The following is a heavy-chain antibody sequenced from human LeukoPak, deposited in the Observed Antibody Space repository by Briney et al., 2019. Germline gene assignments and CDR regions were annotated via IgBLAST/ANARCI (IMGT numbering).Heavy chain of an antibody. V-gene: IGHV3-11*01. CDR2: ISSSGSTI. J-gene: IGHJ6*03. Sequence: GGSLRLSCAASGFTFSDHFMSWIRQAPGKGLEWVSYISSSGSTIYFADSVKGRFTISRDNAKNSLYLQMNSLRAEDTAVYYCARERYCSSSSCSRNYYMDVWGKGTTVTVSS. D-gene: IGHD2-2*01. CDR3: ARERYCSSSSCSRNYYMDV. CDR1: GFTFSDHF.